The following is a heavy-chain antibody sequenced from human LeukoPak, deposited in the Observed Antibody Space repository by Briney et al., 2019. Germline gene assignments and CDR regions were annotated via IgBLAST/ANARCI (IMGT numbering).Heavy chain of an antibody. Sequence: SVKVSCKASGGTFSSYAISWVRQAPGQGLEWMGGIIPIFGTANYAQKFQGRVTITRDTSASTAYIELRSLRSEDTAMYYCARGSTSDWPLDHWGQETLVTISS. D-gene: IGHD2-2*01. J-gene: IGHJ4*02. CDR2: IIPIFGTA. CDR3: ARGSTSDWPLDH. CDR1: GGTFSSYA. V-gene: IGHV1-69*05.